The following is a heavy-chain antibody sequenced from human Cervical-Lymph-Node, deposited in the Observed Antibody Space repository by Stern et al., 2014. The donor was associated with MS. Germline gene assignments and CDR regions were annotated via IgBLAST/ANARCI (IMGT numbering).Heavy chain of an antibody. CDR2: INTNTGNP. CDR1: GYTFNSYS. CDR3: ARDRRRSDY. J-gene: IGHJ4*02. Sequence: VQLLQSGSELKKPGASVKVSCKASGYTFNSYSMNWVRQAPGQGLEWMGWINTNTGNPTYAQDFTGRLVFSLDTSVNTAYLQISSLKTEDTAVYYCARDRRRSDYWGQGTLVTVSS. V-gene: IGHV7-4-1*02.